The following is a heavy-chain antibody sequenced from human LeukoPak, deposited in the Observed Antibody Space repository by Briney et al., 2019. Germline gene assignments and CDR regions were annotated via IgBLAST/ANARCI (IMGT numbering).Heavy chain of an antibody. CDR2: ISWNSGSI. CDR3: AKGVFYDSSGYIDY. D-gene: IGHD3-22*01. J-gene: IGHJ4*02. V-gene: IGHV3-9*03. Sequence: GGSLRLSCAASGFTFSSYAMHWVRQAPGKGLEWVSGISWNSGSIGYADSVKGRFTISRDNAKNSLYLQMNSLRAEDMALYYCAKGVFYDSSGYIDYWGQGTLVTVSS. CDR1: GFTFSSYA.